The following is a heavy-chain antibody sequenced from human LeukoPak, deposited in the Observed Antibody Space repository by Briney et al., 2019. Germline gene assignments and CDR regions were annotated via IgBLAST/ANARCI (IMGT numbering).Heavy chain of an antibody. D-gene: IGHD3-16*01. CDR3: ARALYRGYYFDY. V-gene: IGHV3-53*01. CDR1: GFTVSSNY. CDR2: IYSGGST. J-gene: IGHJ4*02. Sequence: GGSLRLSCAVSGFTVSSNYMSRVRQAPGKGLEWVSFIYSGGSTYYADSVKGRFTISRDNSKNTLFLQMNSLRPEDTAVYYCARALYRGYYFDYWGQGTLVTVSS.